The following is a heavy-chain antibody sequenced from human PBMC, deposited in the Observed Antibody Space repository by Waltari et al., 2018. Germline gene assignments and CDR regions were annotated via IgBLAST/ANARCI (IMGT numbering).Heavy chain of an antibody. V-gene: IGHV4-34*01. CDR3: ARTREDSGYYYRYYYYYMDV. J-gene: IGHJ6*03. D-gene: IGHD3-22*01. CDR1: GGSISGYY. Sequence: QMQLQQWVAGLFKPSETLSLTCAVYGGSISGYYWRWIPQPPGKVLEWIAEINHSGSTNYNPSLKSRVTISVDTSKNHFSLKLSSVTAADTAVYYCARTREDSGYYYRYYYYYMDVWGKGTTVTVSS. CDR2: INHSGST.